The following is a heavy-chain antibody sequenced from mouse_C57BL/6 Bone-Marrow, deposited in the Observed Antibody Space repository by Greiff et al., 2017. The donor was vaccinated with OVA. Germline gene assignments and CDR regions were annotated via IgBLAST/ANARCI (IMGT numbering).Heavy chain of an antibody. D-gene: IGHD1-1*01. J-gene: IGHJ1*03. V-gene: IGHV1-64*01. CDR3: ARWAFITTVVPYWYFDV. CDR1: GYTFTSYW. Sequence: QVQLQQPGAELVKPGASVKLSCKASGYTFTSYWMHWVKQRPGQGLEWIGMIHPNSGSTNYNEKFKSKATLTVDKSSSTAYMQLSSLTSEDSAVYYCARWAFITTVVPYWYFDVWGTGTTVTVSS. CDR2: IHPNSGST.